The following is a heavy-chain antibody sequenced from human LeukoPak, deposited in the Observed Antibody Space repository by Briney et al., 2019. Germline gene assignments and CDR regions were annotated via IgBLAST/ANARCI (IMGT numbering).Heavy chain of an antibody. D-gene: IGHD5-24*01. CDR2: IIPIFGTA. V-gene: IGHV1-69*13. CDR3: ARVREMATLDFDY. J-gene: IGHJ4*02. CDR1: GGTFSSYA. Sequence: SVKVSCKASGGTFSSYAISWVRQAPGQGLEWMGGIIPIFGTANYAQKFQGRVTITADESTSTAYKELSSLRSEDTAVYYCARVREMATLDFDYWGQGTLVTVSS.